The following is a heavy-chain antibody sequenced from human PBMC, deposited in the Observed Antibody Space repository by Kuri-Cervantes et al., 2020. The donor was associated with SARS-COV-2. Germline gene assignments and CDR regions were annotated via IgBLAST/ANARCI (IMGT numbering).Heavy chain of an antibody. D-gene: IGHD3-10*01. V-gene: IGHV3-23*01. CDR1: GFTFRTYA. CDR3: AKDGYGFGASDI. CDR2: FCGGGGST. J-gene: IGHJ3*02. Sequence: GGSLRLSCAASGFTFRTYAVSWVRQAPGKGLVWVSSFCGGGGSTYYADSVKGRFIISRDNSKNTLYLQMSSLRVEDTAVYYCAKDGYGFGASDIWGQGTMVTVSS.